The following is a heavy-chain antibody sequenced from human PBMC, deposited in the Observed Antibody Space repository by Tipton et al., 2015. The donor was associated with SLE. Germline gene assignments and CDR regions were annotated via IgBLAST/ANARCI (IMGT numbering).Heavy chain of an antibody. CDR1: GGSFSSFY. V-gene: IGHV4-59*01. CDR3: ARTADQGGRGAPFDY. J-gene: IGHJ4*01. CDR2: IYNTRST. D-gene: IGHD2-15*01. Sequence: TLSLTCTVSGGSFSSFYWSWIRQPPGKGLEWIGYIYNTRSTNYNPSLKGRVTISVDTSQNQFSLKVTSVTAADTGVYYCARTADQGGRGAPFDYGGHGPLVT.